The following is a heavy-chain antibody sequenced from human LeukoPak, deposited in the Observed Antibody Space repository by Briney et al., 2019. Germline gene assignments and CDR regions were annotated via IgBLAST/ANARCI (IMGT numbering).Heavy chain of an antibody. D-gene: IGHD5-18*01. CDR3: ARAPDTAMIDY. Sequence: SETPSLTCAVYGGSFSGYYWSWIRQPPGKGLEWIGEINHSGSTNYNPSLKSRVTISVDTSKNQFSLKLGSVTAADTAVYYCARAPDTAMIDYWGQGTLVTVSS. CDR2: INHSGST. J-gene: IGHJ4*02. CDR1: GGSFSGYY. V-gene: IGHV4-34*01.